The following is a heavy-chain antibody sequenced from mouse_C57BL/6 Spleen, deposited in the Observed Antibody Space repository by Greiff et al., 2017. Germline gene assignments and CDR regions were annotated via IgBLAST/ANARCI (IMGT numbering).Heavy chain of an antibody. D-gene: IGHD1-1*01. CDR3: ARSGDYYGSSPLTGNFDV. CDR1: GYTFTSYW. J-gene: IGHJ1*03. V-gene: IGHV1-64*01. CDR2: IHPNSGST. Sequence: QVQLQQPGAELVKPGASVKLSCKASGYTFTSYWMHWVKQRPGQGLEWIGMIHPNSGSTNYNEKFKSKATLTVDKSSSTAYMQLSSLTSEDSAVYYCARSGDYYGSSPLTGNFDVWGTGTTVTVSS.